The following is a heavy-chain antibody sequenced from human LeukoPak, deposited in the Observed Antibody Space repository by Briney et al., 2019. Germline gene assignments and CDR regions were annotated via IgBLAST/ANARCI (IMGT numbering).Heavy chain of an antibody. Sequence: GGSLRLSCEASGFTFSNYVIHWVRQASGKGLEWLAVISYDGINKYYADSVKGRFTISRDQSKTTVDLQMDSLGGADTAVYYCARSPTYYYMDVWGKGTTVTVSS. J-gene: IGHJ6*03. CDR1: GFTFSNYV. CDR3: ARSPTYYYMDV. V-gene: IGHV3-30-3*01. CDR2: ISYDGINK.